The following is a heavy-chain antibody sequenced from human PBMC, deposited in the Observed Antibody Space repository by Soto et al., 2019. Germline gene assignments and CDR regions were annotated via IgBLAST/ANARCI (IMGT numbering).Heavy chain of an antibody. CDR1: GFTFSSYW. V-gene: IGHV3-74*01. D-gene: IGHD3-3*01. CDR3: ARALKLRFLEWPDYYYGMDV. CDR2: INSDGSST. Sequence: GGSLRLSCAASGFTFSSYWMHWVRQAPGKGLVWVSRINSDGSSTSYADSVKGRFTISRDNAKNTLYLQMNSLRAEDTAVYYCARALKLRFLEWPDYYYGMDVWGQGTTVTVSS. J-gene: IGHJ6*02.